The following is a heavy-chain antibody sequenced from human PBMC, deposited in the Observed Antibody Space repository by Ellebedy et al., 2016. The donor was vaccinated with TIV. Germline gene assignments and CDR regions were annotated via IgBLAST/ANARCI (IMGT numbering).Heavy chain of an antibody. CDR1: GGSLSSYF. Sequence: SETLSLTCTVSGGSLSSYFWSWIRQPPGKGLEWIGYIDYSGNTNYNPSLQSRVTVSVDTAKDQFSLKLNSVTAAGTAVYYCARHGPQWFDAFDLWGQGTLVTVSS. J-gene: IGHJ3*01. D-gene: IGHD3-22*01. CDR3: ARHGPQWFDAFDL. V-gene: IGHV4-59*08. CDR2: IDYSGNT.